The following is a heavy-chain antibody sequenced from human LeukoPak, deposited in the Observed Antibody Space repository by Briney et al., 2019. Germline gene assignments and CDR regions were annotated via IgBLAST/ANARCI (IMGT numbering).Heavy chain of an antibody. D-gene: IGHD6-19*01. J-gene: IGHJ4*02. Sequence: SETLSLACTVSGGSISSYYWSWIRQPPGKGLEWIGYIYYSGSTYYNPSLKSRVTISVDTSKNQFSLKLSSVTAADTAVYYCAKDVYSSGWYVFDYWGQGTLVTVSS. V-gene: IGHV4-59*04. CDR2: IYYSGST. CDR3: AKDVYSSGWYVFDY. CDR1: GGSISSYY.